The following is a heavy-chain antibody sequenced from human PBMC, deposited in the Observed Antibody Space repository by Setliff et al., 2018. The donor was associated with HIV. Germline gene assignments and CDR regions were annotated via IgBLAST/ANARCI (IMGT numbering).Heavy chain of an antibody. D-gene: IGHD4-17*01. CDR2: IYTRGNT. J-gene: IGHJ4*02. Sequence: SETLSLTCSVSGASITSHNWSWIRQAAGKGLEWIGRIYTRGNTNYNPSLRSRVTMSVDTSKNQFSLKVTSVTAADTAVYYCAGEAVDDYARYFDYWGQGSLVTVSS. CDR1: GASITSHN. V-gene: IGHV4-4*07. CDR3: AGEAVDDYARYFDY.